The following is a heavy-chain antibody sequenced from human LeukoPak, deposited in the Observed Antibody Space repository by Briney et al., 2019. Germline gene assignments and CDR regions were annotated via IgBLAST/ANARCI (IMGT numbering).Heavy chain of an antibody. Sequence: SVKVSCQASGYTFNDYYMHWVRQAPGQGLEWMGRIIPIFGTANYAQKFQGRVTITTDESTSTAYMELSSLRSEDTAVYYCARGAQGIDYWGQGTLVTVSS. J-gene: IGHJ4*02. CDR1: GYTFNDYY. CDR2: IIPIFGTA. CDR3: ARGAQGIDY. V-gene: IGHV1-69*05.